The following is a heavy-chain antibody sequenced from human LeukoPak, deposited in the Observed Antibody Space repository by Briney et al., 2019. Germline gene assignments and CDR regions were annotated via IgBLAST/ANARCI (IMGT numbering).Heavy chain of an antibody. CDR3: TTCGYDRCGAFDI. V-gene: IGHV3-15*01. Sequence: GGSLRLSCAVSDFPFTRAWMTWVRQAPGKGLEWVGRIKSKTGGGTTDYAAPMKGRFSISRDDSKNTLYLQMNSLETEDTAMYYCTTCGYDRCGAFDIWGQGTVVTVSS. CDR2: IKSKTGGGTT. J-gene: IGHJ3*02. D-gene: IGHD5-12*01. CDR1: DFPFTRAW.